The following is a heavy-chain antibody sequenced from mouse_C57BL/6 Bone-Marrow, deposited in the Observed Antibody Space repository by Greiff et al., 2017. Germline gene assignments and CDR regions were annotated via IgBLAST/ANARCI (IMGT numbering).Heavy chain of an antibody. CDR1: GFSLTSYG. CDR3: AKQGMDYGSSYGYWYFDV. J-gene: IGHJ1*03. CDR2: IWGGGST. Sequence: QVQLKESGPGLVAPSQSLSITCTVSGFSLTSYGVDWVRQPPGKGLEWLGVIWGGGSTNYNSALMSRLSISKDNSKSQVFLKMNSLQTDDTAMYYCAKQGMDYGSSYGYWYFDVWGTGTTVTVSS. D-gene: IGHD1-1*01. V-gene: IGHV2-9*01.